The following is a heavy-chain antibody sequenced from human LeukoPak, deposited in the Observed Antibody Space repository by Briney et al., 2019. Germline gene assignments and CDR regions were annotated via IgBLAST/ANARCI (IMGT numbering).Heavy chain of an antibody. CDR3: ARRVGVALDY. CDR2: IYHSGST. CDR1: GYSISGGYY. V-gene: IGHV4-38-2*02. Sequence: SETLSLTCTVSGYSISGGYYWGWIRPPPGKGLEWIGSIYHSGSTYYNPSLKSRVTISVDTSKNQFSLKLSSVTAADTAVYYCARRVGVALDYWGQGTLVTVSS. J-gene: IGHJ4*02. D-gene: IGHD2-21*01.